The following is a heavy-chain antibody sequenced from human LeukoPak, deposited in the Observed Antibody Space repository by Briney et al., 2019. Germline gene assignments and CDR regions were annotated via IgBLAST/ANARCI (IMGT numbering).Heavy chain of an antibody. CDR3: AKPEGYCSGGSCYGDAFDI. Sequence: GGSLRLSCAASGFTVSSNYMSWVRQAPGKGLEWVSVIYSGGSTYYADSVKGRFTISRDNSKNTLYLQMNSLRAEDTAVYYCAKPEGYCSGGSCYGDAFDIWGQGTMVTVSS. CDR1: GFTVSSNY. D-gene: IGHD2-15*01. CDR2: IYSGGST. J-gene: IGHJ3*02. V-gene: IGHV3-53*01.